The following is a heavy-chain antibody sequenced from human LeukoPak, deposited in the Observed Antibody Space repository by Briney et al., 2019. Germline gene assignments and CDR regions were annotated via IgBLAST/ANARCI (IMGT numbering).Heavy chain of an antibody. CDR3: ARGDYYDSSGYYNAFDY. CDR2: IYYSGST. J-gene: IGHJ4*02. D-gene: IGHD3-22*01. CDR1: GGSISSYY. V-gene: IGHV4-39*07. Sequence: SETLSLTCTVSGGSISSYYWSWIRQPPGKGLEWIGSIYYSGSTYYNPSLKSRVTISVDTSKNQFSLKLSSVTAADTAVYYCARGDYYDSSGYYNAFDYWGQGTLVTVSS.